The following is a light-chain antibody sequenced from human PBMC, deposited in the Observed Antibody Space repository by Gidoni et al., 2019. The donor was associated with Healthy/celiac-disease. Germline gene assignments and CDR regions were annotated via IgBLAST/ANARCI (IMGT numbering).Light chain of an antibody. CDR2: WAS. Sequence: DIVMTQSPDSLALSLGERATINCKSSQSVLYSSNNKNYLAWYQQKPGQPPKLLICWASTRESGVPDRFSGSGSGTDFTITISSLQAEDVAVYYCQQYYSTRTFGQGTKVEIK. CDR1: QSVLYSSNNKNY. J-gene: IGKJ1*01. V-gene: IGKV4-1*01. CDR3: QQYYSTRT.